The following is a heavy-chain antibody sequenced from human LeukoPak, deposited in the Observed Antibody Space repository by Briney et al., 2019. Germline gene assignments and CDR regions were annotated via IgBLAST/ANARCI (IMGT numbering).Heavy chain of an antibody. V-gene: IGHV3-48*01. CDR2: ITGSSSTI. D-gene: IGHD2-2*01. CDR1: GFIFNNYG. CDR3: ASCSSTNCY. J-gene: IGHJ4*02. Sequence: GGSLRLSCAGSGFIFNNYGMHWVRQAPGKGLEWVSFITGSSSTIYYADSVKGRFTISRDNAKNSLYLQMNSLRAEDTAVYYCASCSSTNCYWGQGTLVTVSS.